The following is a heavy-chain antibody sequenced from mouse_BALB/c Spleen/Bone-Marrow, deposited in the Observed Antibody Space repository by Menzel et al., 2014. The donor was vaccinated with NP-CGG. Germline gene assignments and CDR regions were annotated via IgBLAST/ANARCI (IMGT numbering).Heavy chain of an antibody. CDR3: ARSPGEVNY. D-gene: IGHD1-3*01. Sequence: VQLQHSGVELVKPGASVKLSCTASGFNIIYAYIHWVKRRPEQGLEWIGRIYPANGNTNYDPKFQGKATIPADTSSSTAYLHLNSLTSEDTAVYYCARSPGEVNYWDHGTLVTVSA. CDR2: IYPANGNT. J-gene: IGHJ3*01. V-gene: IGHV14-3*02. CDR1: GFNIIYAY.